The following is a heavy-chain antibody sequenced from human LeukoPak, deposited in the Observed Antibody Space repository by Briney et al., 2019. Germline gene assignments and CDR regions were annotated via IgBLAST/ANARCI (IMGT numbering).Heavy chain of an antibody. CDR3: AKTQGYYDA. CDR2: IWGPDDKT. Sequence: GGSLRLSCVPSGFTFSNYAIPWVRQAPGRGLELVSGIWGPDDKTVYGDAVKGRFTISRDNSKNTLYLQMNSLRADDTAVYYCAKTQGYYDAWGQGALVTVSS. V-gene: IGHV3-23*01. D-gene: IGHD2-15*01. CDR1: GFTFSNYA. J-gene: IGHJ5*02.